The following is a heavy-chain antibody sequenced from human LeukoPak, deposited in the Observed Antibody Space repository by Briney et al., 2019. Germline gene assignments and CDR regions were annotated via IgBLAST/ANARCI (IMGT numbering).Heavy chain of an antibody. CDR2: IYPGDSDT. CDR3: AKGYGSGSYYFDAFDI. J-gene: IGHJ3*02. D-gene: IGHD3-10*01. CDR1: GYSFTSYW. Sequence: GESLKISCKDSGYSFTSYWIGWVRQMPGKGLEWMGIIYPGDSDTRYSPSFQGQVTISADKSISTAYLQWSSLKASDTAMYYCAKGYGSGSYYFDAFDIWGQGTMVTVSS. V-gene: IGHV5-51*01.